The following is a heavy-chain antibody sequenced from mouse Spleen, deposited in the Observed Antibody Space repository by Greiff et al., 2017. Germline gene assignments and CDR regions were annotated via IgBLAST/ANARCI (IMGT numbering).Heavy chain of an antibody. V-gene: IGHV1S56*01. Sequence: QVQLKESGPELVKPGASVRISCKASGYTFTSYYIHWVKQRPGQGLEWIGWIYPGNVNTKYNEKFKGKATLTADKSSSTAYMQLSSLTSEDSAVYFCARSGTPFDYWGQGTTLTVSS. D-gene: IGHD4-1*01. J-gene: IGHJ2*01. CDR1: GYTFTSYY. CDR3: ARSGTPFDY. CDR2: IYPGNVNT.